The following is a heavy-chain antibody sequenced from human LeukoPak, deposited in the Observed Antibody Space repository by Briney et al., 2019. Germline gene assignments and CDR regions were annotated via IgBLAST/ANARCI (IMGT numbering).Heavy chain of an antibody. Sequence: ASVTVSCKASGGTFSSYAISWVRQAPGQGLEWMGGIIPIFGTANYAQKFQGGVTITADESTSTAYMELSSLRSEDTAVYYCASAPDYYDILTGYYRGYYYYGMDVWGQGTTVTVSS. J-gene: IGHJ6*02. CDR1: GGTFSSYA. CDR2: IIPIFGTA. D-gene: IGHD3-9*01. CDR3: ASAPDYYDILTGYYRGYYYYGMDV. V-gene: IGHV1-69*13.